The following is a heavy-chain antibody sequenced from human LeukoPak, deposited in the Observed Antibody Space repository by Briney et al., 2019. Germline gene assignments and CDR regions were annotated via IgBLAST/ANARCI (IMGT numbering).Heavy chain of an antibody. J-gene: IGHJ6*02. CDR1: GGSSSGYS. V-gene: IGHV4-34*01. D-gene: IGHD5-18*01. CDR3: ATQRGYTYGFNHYYAMDV. Sequence: PSETLSLTCAVYGGSSSGYSRSWIRQPPGKGLEWIGEINHSGSTSYNPSLKSRVTISVDTSKNQFSLKLSSVTAADTAVYYCATQRGYTYGFNHYYAMDVWGQGTTVTVSS. CDR2: INHSGST.